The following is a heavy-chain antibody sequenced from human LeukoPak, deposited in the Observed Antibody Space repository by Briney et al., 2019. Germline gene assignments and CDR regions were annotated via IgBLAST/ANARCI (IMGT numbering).Heavy chain of an antibody. J-gene: IGHJ3*02. Sequence: SETLSLTCAVYGGSFSGYYWSWIRQPPGKGLEWIGEINHSRSTNYNPSLKSRVTISVDTSKNQFSLKLSSVTAADTAVYYCARHPEDKLWFGQTGFAFDIWGQGTMVTVSS. CDR2: INHSRST. V-gene: IGHV4-34*01. CDR1: GGSFSGYY. D-gene: IGHD3-10*01. CDR3: ARHPEDKLWFGQTGFAFDI.